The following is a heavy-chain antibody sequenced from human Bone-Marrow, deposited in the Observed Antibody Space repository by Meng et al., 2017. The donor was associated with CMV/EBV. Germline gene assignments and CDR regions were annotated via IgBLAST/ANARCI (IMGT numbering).Heavy chain of an antibody. D-gene: IGHD3-22*01. CDR2: IKSKTDGGTT. CDR3: TTVSSPYDSSGYYPN. Sequence: FTFSNAWMSWVRQAPGKGLEWVGRIKSKTDGGTTDYAAPVKGRFTISRDDSKNTLYLQMNSLKTEDTAVYYCTTVSSPYDSSGYYPNWGQGTLVTVSS. V-gene: IGHV3-15*01. J-gene: IGHJ4*02. CDR1: FTFSNAW.